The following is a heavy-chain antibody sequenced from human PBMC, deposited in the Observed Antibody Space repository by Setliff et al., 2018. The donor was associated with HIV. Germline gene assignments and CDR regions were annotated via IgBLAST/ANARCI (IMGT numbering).Heavy chain of an antibody. V-gene: IGHV4-34*01. J-gene: IGHJ2*01. CDR1: GGSFSGYH. D-gene: IGHD4-17*01. CDR3: ARDPTTVTSRWYFDL. Sequence: SETLSLTCAVYGGSFSGYHWNWIRQFPGKGLEWIGEINHTGNTQYNPSLKSRVTMSEETSKNQFSLKLKSVTAADTALYYCARDPTTVTSRWYFDLWGRGTLVTVSS. CDR2: INHTGNT.